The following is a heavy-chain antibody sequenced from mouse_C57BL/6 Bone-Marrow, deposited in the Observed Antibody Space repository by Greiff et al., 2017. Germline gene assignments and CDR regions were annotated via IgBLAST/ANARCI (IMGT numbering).Heavy chain of an antibody. Sequence: VQLQQSGAELARPGASVKLSCKASGYTFTSYGISWVKQRTGQGLEWIGEIYPTSGNTYYNEKLKGKATLTADNSSCTAYMELRSLTTEESAVYFCGRGGWLLDWFAYWGQGTLVTVSA. CDR3: GRGGWLLDWFAY. CDR2: IYPTSGNT. J-gene: IGHJ3*01. V-gene: IGHV1-81*01. CDR1: GYTFTSYG. D-gene: IGHD2-3*01.